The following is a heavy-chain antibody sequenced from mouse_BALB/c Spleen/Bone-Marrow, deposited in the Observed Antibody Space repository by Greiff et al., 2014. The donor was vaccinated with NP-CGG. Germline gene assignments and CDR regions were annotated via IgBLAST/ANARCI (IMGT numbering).Heavy chain of an antibody. D-gene: IGHD1-2*01. Sequence: VQLQQSGPGLVAPSQSLSITCTVSGFSLTNYGVHWVRQPPGKGLEWLGVIWADGSTNYNSALMSRLSISKDNSKSQAFFKMNSLQTDDTAMYYCARMTTATGAMDYWGQGTSVTVSS. V-gene: IGHV2-9*02. CDR2: IWADGST. J-gene: IGHJ4*01. CDR3: ARMTTATGAMDY. CDR1: GFSLTNYG.